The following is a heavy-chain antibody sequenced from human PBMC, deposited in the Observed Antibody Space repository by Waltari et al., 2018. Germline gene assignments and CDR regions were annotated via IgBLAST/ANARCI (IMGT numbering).Heavy chain of an antibody. Sequence: QVQLVQSGAEVKKPGYSVKVSCKASGGTFSSYAISWVRQATGQGLEWMGGITPIFGTANYAQRFPGRVTITSDASTSTAYMELSSLRSEYTAVYYCARGGYYDFWSGYYAYWGQGTLVTVSS. CDR3: ARGGYYDFWSGYYAY. CDR2: ITPIFGTA. CDR1: GGTFSSYA. V-gene: IGHV1-69*01. J-gene: IGHJ4*02. D-gene: IGHD3-3*01.